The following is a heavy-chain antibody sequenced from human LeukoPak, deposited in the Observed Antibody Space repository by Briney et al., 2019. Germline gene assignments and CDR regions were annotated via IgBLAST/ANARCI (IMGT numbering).Heavy chain of an antibody. CDR1: GYTFSSYY. CDR2: IIPSDGFT. CDR3: ARALIYYYYYMDV. Sequence: ASVKVSCKASGYTFSSYYVHWVRQAPGQGLEWMGMIIPSDGFTSYAQKFQGRVTMTRDTSISTAYMELSRLRSDDTAVYYCARALIYYYYYMDVWGKGTTVTISS. J-gene: IGHJ6*03. V-gene: IGHV1-46*01.